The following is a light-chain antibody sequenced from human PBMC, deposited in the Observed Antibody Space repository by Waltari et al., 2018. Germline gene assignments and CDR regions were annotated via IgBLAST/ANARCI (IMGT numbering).Light chain of an antibody. J-gene: IGKJ3*01. CDR2: GAS. Sequence: EIVMTQSPATLSVSPGERATPSCRASQSVSSNLAWYQQKPGQAPRLLIYGASTRATGIPARFSGSGSGTEFTLTISSLQPEDFATYFCQQSYSTPVFTFGPGTTVDVK. V-gene: IGKV3-15*01. CDR3: QQSYSTPVFT. CDR1: QSVSSN.